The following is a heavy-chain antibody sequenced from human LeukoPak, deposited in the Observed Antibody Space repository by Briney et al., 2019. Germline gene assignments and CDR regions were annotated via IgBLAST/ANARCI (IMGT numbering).Heavy chain of an antibody. CDR1: GGSISSSSYY. J-gene: IGHJ4*02. D-gene: IGHD3-9*01. V-gene: IGHV4-39*01. CDR3: ARGFLRCFDFSGY. Sequence: PSETLSLTCTVSGGSISSSSYYWGWIRQPPGKGLEWIGSIYYSGSTYYNPSLKSRVTISVDTSKNQFSLKLSSVTAADTAVYYCARGFLRCFDFSGYWGQGTLVTVSS. CDR2: IYYSGST.